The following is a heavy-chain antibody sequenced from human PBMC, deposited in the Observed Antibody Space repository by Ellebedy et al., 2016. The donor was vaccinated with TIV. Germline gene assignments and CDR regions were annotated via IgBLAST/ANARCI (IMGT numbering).Heavy chain of an antibody. CDR3: ARGEPYYDILTGLSGDFDY. Sequence: MPSETLSLTCTVSGGSISSYYWSWIRQPPGKGLEWIGYIYYSGSTNYNPSLKSRVTISVDTSKNQFSLKLSYVTAADTAVYYCARGEPYYDILTGLSGDFDYWGQGTLVTVSS. CDR2: IYYSGST. D-gene: IGHD3-9*01. CDR1: GGSISSYY. V-gene: IGHV4-59*12. J-gene: IGHJ4*02.